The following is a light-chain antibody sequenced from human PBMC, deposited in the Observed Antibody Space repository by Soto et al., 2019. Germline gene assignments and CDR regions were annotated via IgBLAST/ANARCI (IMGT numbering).Light chain of an antibody. CDR2: TNN. V-gene: IGLV1-44*01. CDR1: TSNIGTNA. J-gene: IGLJ1*01. Sequence: QPVLTQSPSASGTPGQRVTVSCSGSTSNIGTNAVNWFQHLPGTAPKLLIYTNNQRPSGVPDRFSGSKSGTSASLAISGLQSEDEADYYCATWHDSFYVFGTGTKLTVL. CDR3: ATWHDSFYV.